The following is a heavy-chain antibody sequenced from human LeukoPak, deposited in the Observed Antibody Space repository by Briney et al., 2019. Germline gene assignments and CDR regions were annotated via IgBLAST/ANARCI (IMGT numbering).Heavy chain of an antibody. CDR2: IGRSAGST. J-gene: IGHJ4*02. CDR1: GFTFSTYA. CDR3: ARGRPHGNDY. D-gene: IGHD2-15*01. V-gene: IGHV3-23*01. Sequence: GGSLRLSCAASGFTFSTYAMSWVRQAPGKGLEWVSAIGRSAGSTYYADSVKGRFTISRDNSKNTLYLQMNSLRVEDTAVYYCARGRPHGNDYWGQGTLVTVSS.